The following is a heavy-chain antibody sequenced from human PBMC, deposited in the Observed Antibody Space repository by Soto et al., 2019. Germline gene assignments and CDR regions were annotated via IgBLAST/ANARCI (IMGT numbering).Heavy chain of an antibody. V-gene: IGHV3-33*01. D-gene: IGHD4-17*01. CDR3: ARDPDGDYLPDY. Sequence: GGSLRLSCAASGFTFSSYGMHWVRQAPGKGLEWVAVIWYDGSNKYYADSVKGRFTISRDNSKNTLYLQMNSLRAEDTAVYYCARDPDGDYLPDYWGQGTLVTVSA. CDR2: IWYDGSNK. CDR1: GFTFSSYG. J-gene: IGHJ4*02.